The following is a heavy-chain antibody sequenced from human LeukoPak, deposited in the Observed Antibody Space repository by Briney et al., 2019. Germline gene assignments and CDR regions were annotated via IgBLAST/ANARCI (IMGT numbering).Heavy chain of an antibody. CDR2: IGSDGSSI. CDR3: AVYRGKSSRDFDL. Sequence: PGGSLRLSCAASGFTFSSHPMHWVRQAPGKGLEWVAYIGSDGSSIYYGDSVKGRFTISRDNAKNSLYLQMNSLRAEDTAVYYCAVYRGKSSRDFDLWGRGTLVTVSS. CDR1: GFTFSSHP. V-gene: IGHV3-30*02. D-gene: IGHD2-2*01. J-gene: IGHJ2*01.